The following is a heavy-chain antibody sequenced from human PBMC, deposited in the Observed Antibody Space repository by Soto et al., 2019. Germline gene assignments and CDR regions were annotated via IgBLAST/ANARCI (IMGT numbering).Heavy chain of an antibody. CDR3: ARSLDILTGYYDY. J-gene: IGHJ4*02. CDR1: GGTFSSYA. D-gene: IGHD3-9*01. Sequence: ASVKVSCKASGGTFSSYAISWVRQAPGQGLEWMGGIIPIFGTANYAQKFQGRVTITADESTSTAYMELSSLRSEDTAVYYCARSLDILTGYYDYWGQGTLVTVSS. V-gene: IGHV1-69*13. CDR2: IIPIFGTA.